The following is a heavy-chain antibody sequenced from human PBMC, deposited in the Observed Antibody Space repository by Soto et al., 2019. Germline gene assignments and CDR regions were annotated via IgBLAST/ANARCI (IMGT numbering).Heavy chain of an antibody. D-gene: IGHD4-17*01. V-gene: IGHV1-69*01. Sequence: QVQLVQSGAEVKKPGSSVQVSCKASGGTFSSYAISWVRQAPGQGLEWMGGIIPIFGTAHYAQKFQGRVTVTAGESTTTGYMELNSLRTEDTGVYYCARDSGGTTVAFGMDVCGQGTKVTVSS. CDR2: IIPIFGTA. J-gene: IGHJ6*02. CDR3: ARDSGGTTVAFGMDV. CDR1: GGTFSSYA.